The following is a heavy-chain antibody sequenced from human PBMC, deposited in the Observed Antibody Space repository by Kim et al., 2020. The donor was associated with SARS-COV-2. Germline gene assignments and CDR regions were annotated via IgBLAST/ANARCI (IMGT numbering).Heavy chain of an antibody. D-gene: IGHD6-13*01. V-gene: IGHV3-20*04. J-gene: IGHJ6*02. Sequence: GGSLRLSCAASGFTFGDYGMSWVRQAPGKGLEWVSGINWDGGAKHYADPVKGRSTISRDNAKNSLHLQMNSMRGEDTAFYYCAKDLSSSWSSMDVWGQGT. CDR3: AKDLSSSWSSMDV. CDR2: INWDGGAK. CDR1: GFTFGDYG.